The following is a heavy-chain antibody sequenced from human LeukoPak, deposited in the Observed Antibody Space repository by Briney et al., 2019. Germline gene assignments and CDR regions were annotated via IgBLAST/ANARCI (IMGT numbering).Heavy chain of an antibody. CDR2: IYYSGST. D-gene: IGHD5-24*01. J-gene: IGHJ4*02. CDR1: GGSISSYY. V-gene: IGHV4-59*12. CDR3: ARAPIRSAPFDY. Sequence: SETLSLTCTVSGGSISSYYWSWIRQPPGKGLEWIGYIYYSGSTYYNPSLKSRVTISVDRSKNQFSLKLSSVTAADTAVYYCARAPIRSAPFDYWGQGTLVTVSS.